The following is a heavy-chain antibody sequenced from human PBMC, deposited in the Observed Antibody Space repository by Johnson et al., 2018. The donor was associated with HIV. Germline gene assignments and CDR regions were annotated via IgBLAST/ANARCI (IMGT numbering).Heavy chain of an antibody. Sequence: VQLVESGGGVVQPGGSLRLSCATSGFTFSSYGMHWVRQAPGKGLEWVAFIRYDGFNKYFADSVKGRFTVSRDNYKNTLYLQMNSLKTEDTAVYYCTTDADSSSWNDAFDIWGQGTMVTVSS. CDR2: IRYDGFNK. CDR1: GFTFSSYG. CDR3: TTDADSSSWNDAFDI. D-gene: IGHD6-13*01. V-gene: IGHV3-30*02. J-gene: IGHJ3*02.